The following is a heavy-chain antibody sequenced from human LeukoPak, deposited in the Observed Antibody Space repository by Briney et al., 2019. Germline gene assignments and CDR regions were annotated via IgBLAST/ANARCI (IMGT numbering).Heavy chain of an antibody. CDR1: GGSITQTNY. V-gene: IGHV4-4*02. CDR3: ARQGTVTTYYYYYYGMDV. J-gene: IGHJ6*02. CDR2: VNLQGST. D-gene: IGHD4-17*01. Sequence: SETLSLTCGVSGGSITQTNYWTWVRQPPGKGLEWIGEVNLQGSTNYNPSLMGRVAISVDKSENHVSLQLTSVTAADTAVYYCARQGTVTTYYYYYYGMDVWGQGTTVTVSS.